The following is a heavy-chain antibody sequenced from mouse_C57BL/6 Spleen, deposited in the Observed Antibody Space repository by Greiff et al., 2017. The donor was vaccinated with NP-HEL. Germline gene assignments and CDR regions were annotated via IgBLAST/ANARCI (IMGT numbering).Heavy chain of an antibody. V-gene: IGHV1-53*01. Sequence: QVQLQQPGTELVKPGASVKLSCKASGYTFTSYWMHWVKQRPGQGLEWIGNINPSNGGTNYNEKFKSKATLTVDKSYSTAYMQLSSLTSEDSAVFYGARTNFYDGYYAMDYWGQGTSVTVAS. CDR3: ARTNFYDGYYAMDY. CDR2: INPSNGGT. CDR1: GYTFTSYW. J-gene: IGHJ4*01. D-gene: IGHD2-3*01.